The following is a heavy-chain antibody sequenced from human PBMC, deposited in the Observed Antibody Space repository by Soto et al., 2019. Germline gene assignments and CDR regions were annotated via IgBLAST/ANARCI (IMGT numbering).Heavy chain of an antibody. CDR1: GFTFSSYA. J-gene: IGHJ4*02. D-gene: IGHD2-15*01. V-gene: IGHV3-30-3*01. Sequence: QVQLVESGGGVVQPGRSLRLSCAASGFTFSSYAMHWVRQAPGKGLEWVAVISYDGSNKYYADSVKGRFTISRDNSKNTLYLQMNSLRAEDTAVYYCARDFGIVVVVAATPDYWGQGTLVTVSS. CDR2: ISYDGSNK. CDR3: ARDFGIVVVVAATPDY.